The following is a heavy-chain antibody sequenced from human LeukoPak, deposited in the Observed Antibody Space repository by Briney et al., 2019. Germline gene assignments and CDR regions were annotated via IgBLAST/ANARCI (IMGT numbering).Heavy chain of an antibody. D-gene: IGHD6-19*01. Sequence: GASVKVSCKASGYTFTNYAMHWVRQAPGQRLEWMGWINAGNGNTKYSQKFQGRVTITRDTSASTAYMELSSLRSGDTAVYYCARLLSSGWYSGYFDYWGQGTLVTVSS. J-gene: IGHJ4*02. CDR2: INAGNGNT. CDR1: GYTFTNYA. CDR3: ARLLSSGWYSGYFDY. V-gene: IGHV1-3*01.